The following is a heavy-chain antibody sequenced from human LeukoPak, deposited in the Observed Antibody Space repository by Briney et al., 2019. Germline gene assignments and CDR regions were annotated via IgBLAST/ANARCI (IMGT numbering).Heavy chain of an antibody. CDR1: GFTFSDHY. CDR3: ARDRYSSSWFDI. CDR2: ISSSSSFT. J-gene: IGHJ3*02. Sequence: GGSLRLSCAASGFTFSDHYMSWIRQAPGKGLEWVSYISSSSSFTNYADFVKGRFTISRDNAKTSLYLQMNSLRAEDTAVYYCARDRYSSSWFDIWGQGTKVTVSS. D-gene: IGHD6-13*01. V-gene: IGHV3-11*05.